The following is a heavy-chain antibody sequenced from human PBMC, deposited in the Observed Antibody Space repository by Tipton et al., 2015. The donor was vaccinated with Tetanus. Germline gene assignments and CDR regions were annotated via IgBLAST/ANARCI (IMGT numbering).Heavy chain of an antibody. Sequence: SLRLSCVASGFTFSSYPMAWVRQAPGKGLEWVSGIASSVGSTYYKDSVRGRFTVSRDNSKNTLYLEMNSLRVEDTAVYYCAKAKTWINLWFGDHWGQGVLVIVSP. J-gene: IGHJ4*02. CDR2: IASSVGST. CDR1: GFTFSSYP. V-gene: IGHV3-23*01. D-gene: IGHD3-10*01. CDR3: AKAKTWINLWFGDH.